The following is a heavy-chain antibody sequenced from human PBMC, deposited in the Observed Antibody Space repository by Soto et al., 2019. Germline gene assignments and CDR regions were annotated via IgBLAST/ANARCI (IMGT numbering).Heavy chain of an antibody. Sequence: QVQLLQSGAEVTKPGASVKVSCTASGYTFTSYGISWVRQAPGPGLECMGWLSAYNGNTNYAQKLQGRVNMTTDTSTSTAYMELRSLRSDDTAVYYCARGAGYSSCWSTLFDYWGQGPLVTVSS. D-gene: IGHD6-19*01. V-gene: IGHV1-18*01. J-gene: IGHJ4*02. CDR1: GYTFTSYG. CDR3: ARGAGYSSCWSTLFDY. CDR2: LSAYNGNT.